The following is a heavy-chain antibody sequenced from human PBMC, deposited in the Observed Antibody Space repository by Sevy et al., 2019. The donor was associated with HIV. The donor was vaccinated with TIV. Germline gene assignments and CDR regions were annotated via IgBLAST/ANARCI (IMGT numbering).Heavy chain of an antibody. Sequence: SKTLSLTCSVSGDFINLYFWSWIRQPPGKGLEWIGYIYSSGSTNYNPSLKSRVTISLATSKDQFSVKLSSVTAADTAVYYCARESIGSVGDFDYWGQGTLVTVSS. J-gene: IGHJ4*02. CDR1: GDFINLYF. CDR2: IYSSGST. V-gene: IGHV4-59*01. D-gene: IGHD6-6*01. CDR3: ARESIGSVGDFDY.